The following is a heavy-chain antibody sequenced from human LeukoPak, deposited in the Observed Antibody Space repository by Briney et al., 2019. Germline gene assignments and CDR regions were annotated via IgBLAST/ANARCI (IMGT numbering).Heavy chain of an antibody. Sequence: PGGSLRLSCAASGFTFSTYGMHWVRQAPGKGLEWVSFIRYDGSRKYYADSVKGRSTISRDNSKNTLYLQMNSLRVEDTAVYYCAKRRGDYFPEYFHHWGQGTLVTVSS. D-gene: IGHD4-17*01. V-gene: IGHV3-30*02. J-gene: IGHJ1*01. CDR1: GFTFSTYG. CDR3: AKRRGDYFPEYFHH. CDR2: IRYDGSRK.